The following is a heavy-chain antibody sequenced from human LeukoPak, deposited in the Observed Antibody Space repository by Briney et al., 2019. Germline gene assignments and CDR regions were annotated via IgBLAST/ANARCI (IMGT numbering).Heavy chain of an antibody. D-gene: IGHD6-6*01. J-gene: IGHJ6*02. CDR2: ISYDGSNK. CDR1: GFTFSSYG. CDR3: AKARYSSSSSSDYYYGMDV. V-gene: IGHV3-30*18. Sequence: GGSLRLSCAASGFTFSSYGMHWVRQAPGKGLEWVAVISYDGSNKYYADSVKGRFTISRDNSKNTLYLQMNSLRAEDTAVYYCAKARYSSSSSSDYYYGMDVWGQGTTVTVSS.